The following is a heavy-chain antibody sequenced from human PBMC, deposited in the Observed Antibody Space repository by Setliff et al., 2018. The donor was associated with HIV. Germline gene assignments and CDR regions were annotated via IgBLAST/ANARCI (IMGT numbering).Heavy chain of an antibody. Sequence: LSLTCTVSGGSISSGGYYWSWIRQSPGKGLEWIGSIYYTGSTYDNPSLKSRVTMSVDTSKNQFSLKLSSVTAADTAVYYCARRGGSTWTGWFDPWGQGTLVTVSS. CDR1: GGSISSGGYY. CDR3: ARRGGSTWTGWFDP. V-gene: IGHV4-39*01. J-gene: IGHJ5*02. CDR2: IYYTGST. D-gene: IGHD6-13*01.